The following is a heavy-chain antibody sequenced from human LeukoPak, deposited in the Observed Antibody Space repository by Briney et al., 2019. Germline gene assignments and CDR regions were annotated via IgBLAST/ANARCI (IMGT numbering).Heavy chain of an antibody. J-gene: IGHJ3*02. Sequence: GGSLRLSCAASGFTFSSYWMHWVRQAPGKGLVWVSRINSDGSSTSYADSVKGRFTISKDNAKNTLYLQMNNLRAEDTAVYCCSSGNSHAFDIWGQGTMVTVSS. D-gene: IGHD4-23*01. CDR3: SSGNSHAFDI. CDR2: INSDGSST. V-gene: IGHV3-74*01. CDR1: GFTFSSYW.